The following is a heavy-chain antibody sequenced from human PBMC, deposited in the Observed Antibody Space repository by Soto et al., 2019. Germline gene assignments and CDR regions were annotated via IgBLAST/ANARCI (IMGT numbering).Heavy chain of an antibody. CDR2: IIPMLTVR. D-gene: IGHD2-2*01. Sequence: QVHLVQSGAEVKKPGSSVKVSCKAAGGTFSTYTLIWVRQAPGQGLEWMGRIIPMLTVRNSAQKFQGRVTLPADKSTSTAFMELTSLRSDDTAIYYCSIGSWSAETFDVWGQGTMVTVSS. CDR3: SIGSWSAETFDV. CDR1: GGTFSTYT. J-gene: IGHJ3*01. V-gene: IGHV1-69*02.